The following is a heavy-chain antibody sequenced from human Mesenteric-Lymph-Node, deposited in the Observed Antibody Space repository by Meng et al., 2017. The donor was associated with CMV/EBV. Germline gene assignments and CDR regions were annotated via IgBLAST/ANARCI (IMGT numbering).Heavy chain of an antibody. Sequence: GGSLRLSCAASGFSFSSYAMHWVRQAPGKGLEWVAFIRYDGTNKDFADSVKGRFTISRDNSKNILYLQMNSLRAEDTAVYYCARGTPEKYYFDYWGQGTLVTVSS. CDR3: ARGTPEKYYFDY. J-gene: IGHJ4*02. V-gene: IGHV3-30*02. CDR1: GFSFSSYA. CDR2: IRYDGTNK. D-gene: IGHD4-23*01.